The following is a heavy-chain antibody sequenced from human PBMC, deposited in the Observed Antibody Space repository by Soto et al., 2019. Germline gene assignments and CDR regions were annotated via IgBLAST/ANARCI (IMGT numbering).Heavy chain of an antibody. Sequence: QVQLVQSGAEVKKPGASVKVSCKASGYTFTSYDINWVRQATGQGLEWMGWMNPNSGNTGYAQKFQGRVTMTRNNSISTAYMELSSLRSEDTAVYYCARAHYCTNGVCYSYGDDYWGQGTLVTVSS. V-gene: IGHV1-8*01. J-gene: IGHJ4*02. CDR3: ARAHYCTNGVCYSYGDDY. D-gene: IGHD2-8*01. CDR1: GYTFTSYD. CDR2: MNPNSGNT.